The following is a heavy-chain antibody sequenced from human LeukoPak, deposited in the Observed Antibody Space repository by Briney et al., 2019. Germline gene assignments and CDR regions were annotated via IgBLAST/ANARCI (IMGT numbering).Heavy chain of an antibody. CDR2: IIPIFGTA. D-gene: IGHD6-19*01. V-gene: IGHV1-69*05. CDR3: ARGYSSGWYDY. J-gene: IGHJ4*02. Sequence: GASVKVSCKASGGTFSSHAISWVRQAPGQGLEWMGRIIPIFGTANYAQKFQGRVTITTDESTSTAYMELSSLRSEDTAVYYCARGYSSGWYDYWGQGTLVTVSS. CDR1: GGTFSSHA.